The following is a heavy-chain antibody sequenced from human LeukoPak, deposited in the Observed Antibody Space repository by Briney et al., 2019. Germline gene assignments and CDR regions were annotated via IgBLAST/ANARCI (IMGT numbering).Heavy chain of an antibody. D-gene: IGHD1-26*01. CDR2: ISGSGATI. V-gene: IGHV3-48*03. CDR1: GFTFSSFE. J-gene: IGHJ3*02. Sequence: GGSLRLSCAASGFTFSSFEMNWVRQAPGKGLEWVSYISGSGATIYYADSVKGRFTISRDNAKKSVYLQLNSLRVEDTAVYYCARDGATIGGTLDIWGQGTMVTVSS. CDR3: ARDGATIGGTLDI.